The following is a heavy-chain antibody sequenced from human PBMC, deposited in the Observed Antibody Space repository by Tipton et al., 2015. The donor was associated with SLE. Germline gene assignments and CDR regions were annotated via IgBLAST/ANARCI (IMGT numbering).Heavy chain of an antibody. J-gene: IGHJ4*02. Sequence: LSLTCADSGFTFSSYWMSWVRQAPGKGLEWVANIKQDGSEKYYVDSVKGRFTISRDNAKKSLYLQMNSLRAEDTAVYYCARDPLTRLRFDYWGQGTLVTVSS. V-gene: IGHV3-7*01. CDR2: IKQDGSEK. CDR1: GFTFSSYW. D-gene: IGHD3-16*01. CDR3: ARDPLTRLRFDY.